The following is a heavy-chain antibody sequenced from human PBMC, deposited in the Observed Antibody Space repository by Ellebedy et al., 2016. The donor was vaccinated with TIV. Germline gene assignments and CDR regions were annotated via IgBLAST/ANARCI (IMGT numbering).Heavy chain of an antibody. V-gene: IGHV3-49*03. CDR1: GFTFGDYA. D-gene: IGHD2-2*01. Sequence: PGGSLRLSCAASGFTFGDYAFNWFRQAPGKGLEWVAFIRSKAYGGTPEYAASVKGRITISRDDSKSIAYLQMNSLKIEDTAVYYCNRDLYCSSSTCQDDHWGRGTLVTVSS. J-gene: IGHJ4*02. CDR2: IRSKAYGGTP. CDR3: NRDLYCSSSTCQDDH.